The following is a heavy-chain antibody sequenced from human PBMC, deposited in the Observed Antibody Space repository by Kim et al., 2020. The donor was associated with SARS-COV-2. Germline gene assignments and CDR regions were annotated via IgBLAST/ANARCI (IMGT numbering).Heavy chain of an antibody. Sequence: GGSLRLSCAASGFTFSSYAMSWVRQAPGKGLEWVSAISGSGGSTYYADSVKGRFTISRDNSKNTLYLQMNSLRAEDTAVYYCADGGYSYGKPFDYWGQGTLVTVSS. CDR1: GFTFSSYA. V-gene: IGHV3-23*01. CDR2: ISGSGGST. D-gene: IGHD5-18*01. J-gene: IGHJ4*02. CDR3: ADGGYSYGKPFDY.